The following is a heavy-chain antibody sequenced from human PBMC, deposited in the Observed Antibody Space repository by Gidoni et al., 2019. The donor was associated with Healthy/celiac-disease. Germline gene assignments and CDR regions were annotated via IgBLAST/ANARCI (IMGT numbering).Heavy chain of an antibody. CDR3: ARRVSGSGSYGGIYYYYYGMDV. D-gene: IGHD3-10*01. Sequence: QVQLQESGPGLVKPSETLSLTCTVSGGSISCYYRSWIRQPPGKGLEWIGYIYYSGSTNYNPSLKSRVTISVDTSKNQFSLKLSSVTAADTAVYYCARRVSGSGSYGGIYYYYYGMDVWGQGTTVTVSS. CDR1: GGSISCYY. CDR2: IYYSGST. J-gene: IGHJ6*02. V-gene: IGHV4-59*08.